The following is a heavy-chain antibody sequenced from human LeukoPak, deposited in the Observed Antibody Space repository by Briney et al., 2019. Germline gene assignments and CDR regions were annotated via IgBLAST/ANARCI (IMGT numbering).Heavy chain of an antibody. CDR1: GFTFSDCW. V-gene: IGHV3-7*01. CDR3: VRRGNRWGDY. Sequence: GGSLRLSCAASGFTFSDCWMSWVRQTPGKGLEWVANIKDDGSEEYYVDSVKGRFTISRDNAKNSLYLQMNSLRAEDTAVYYCVRRGNRWGDYWGQGTQVTVSS. J-gene: IGHJ4*02. D-gene: IGHD3-16*01. CDR2: IKDDGSEE.